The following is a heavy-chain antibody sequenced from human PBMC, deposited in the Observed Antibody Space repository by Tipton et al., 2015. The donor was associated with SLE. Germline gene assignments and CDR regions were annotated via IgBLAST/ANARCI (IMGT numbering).Heavy chain of an antibody. V-gene: IGHV4-59*01. D-gene: IGHD6-13*01. J-gene: IGHJ3*02. Sequence: LRLSCNVSGASITSYFWSWIRQPPGKGLEWMGWIYHSGSTKYNPSLKSRVTISIDTSKNQFSLRLTSLTAADTAVYYCARVVYSFSDAFDIWGQGTLVTVSS. CDR3: ARVVYSFSDAFDI. CDR2: IYHSGST. CDR1: GASITSYF.